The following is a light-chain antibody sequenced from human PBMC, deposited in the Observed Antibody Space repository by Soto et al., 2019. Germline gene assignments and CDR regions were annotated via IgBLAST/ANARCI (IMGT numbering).Light chain of an antibody. V-gene: IGKV1-39*01. CDR3: QQSYSTPT. Sequence: DIQMTPSPSSLSASVGDRVTITCRASQSISSYLNWYQQKPGKAPKLLIYAASSLQSGVPSRFSGSGSGTDFTLTIISLQPEDFATYYCQQSYSTPTCGQGTKVEIK. CDR2: AAS. CDR1: QSISSY. J-gene: IGKJ1*01.